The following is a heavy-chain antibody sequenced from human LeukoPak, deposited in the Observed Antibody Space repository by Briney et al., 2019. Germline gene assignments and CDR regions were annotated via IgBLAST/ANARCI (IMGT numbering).Heavy chain of an antibody. CDR1: GGSISSYY. Sequence: SETLSLTCTVSGGSISSYYGSWIRQPPGKGRECIGYIYYSGSTNYNPSLKSRVTISVDTSKNQFSLQLSSVTAADTAVYYCASAPIVVGMLDYWGQGTLVTVSS. CDR3: ASAPIVVGMLDY. J-gene: IGHJ4*02. D-gene: IGHD3-22*01. CDR2: IYYSGST. V-gene: IGHV4-59*01.